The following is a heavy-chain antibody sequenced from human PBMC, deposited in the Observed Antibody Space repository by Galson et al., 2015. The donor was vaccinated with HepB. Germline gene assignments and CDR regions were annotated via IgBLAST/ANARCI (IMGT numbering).Heavy chain of an antibody. CDR2: ITGSGGST. J-gene: IGHJ3*02. D-gene: IGHD1-26*01. CDR1: GFTFSSYA. Sequence: SLRLSCAASGFTFSSYAMSWVRQAPGKGLAWVSGITGSGGSTHYAESVKGRFTISRDNSKNTLFLQMNSLSAEDTAVYYCAKEYSGSSDAFDIWGLGTMVTVSS. V-gene: IGHV3-23*01. CDR3: AKEYSGSSDAFDI.